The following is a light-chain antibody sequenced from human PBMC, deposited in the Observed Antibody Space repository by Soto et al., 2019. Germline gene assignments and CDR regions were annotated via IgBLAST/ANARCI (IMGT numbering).Light chain of an antibody. CDR1: HSVASTY. CDR3: QQYGSSSFT. CDR2: GAS. V-gene: IGKV3-20*01. J-gene: IGKJ2*01. Sequence: EIVLTQSPATLSLSPGEGATLSCRASHSVASTYLDWYQQKPGLAPRLIIYGASNRASGTPDRFSGGGSGTDFTLTISRLEPEDFAVYYCQQYGSSSFTFGQGTKLEIK.